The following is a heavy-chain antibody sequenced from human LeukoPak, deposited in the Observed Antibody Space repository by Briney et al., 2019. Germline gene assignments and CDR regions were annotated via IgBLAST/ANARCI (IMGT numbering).Heavy chain of an antibody. V-gene: IGHV4-59*01. CDR2: IYYSGST. Sequence: PSETLSLTCAVYGGSFSGYYWSWIRQPPGKGLEWIGYIYYSGSTNYNPSLKSRVTISVDTSKNQFSLKLSSVTAADTAVYYCAREGARSWAGKGIYFDYWGQGTLVTVSS. CDR3: AREGARSWAGKGIYFDY. CDR1: GGSFSGYY. J-gene: IGHJ4*02. D-gene: IGHD6-19*01.